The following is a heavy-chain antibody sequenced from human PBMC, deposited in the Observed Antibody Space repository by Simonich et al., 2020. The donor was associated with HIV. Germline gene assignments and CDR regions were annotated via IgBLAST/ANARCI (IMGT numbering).Heavy chain of an antibody. CDR3: AREFVYYGSGLSPSWFDP. D-gene: IGHD3-10*01. J-gene: IGHJ5*02. CDR2: INHSGST. Sequence: QVQLQQWGAGLLKPSETLSLTCAVYGGSFSGYYWSWIRQPPGKGLEWIGEINHSGSTNYNPSLKSRVTRSVDTSKNQFSLKLSSVTAADTAVYYCAREFVYYGSGLSPSWFDPWGQGTLVTVSS. V-gene: IGHV4-34*01. CDR1: GGSFSGYY.